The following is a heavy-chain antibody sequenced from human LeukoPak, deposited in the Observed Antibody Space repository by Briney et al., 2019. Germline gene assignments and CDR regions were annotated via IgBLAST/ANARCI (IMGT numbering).Heavy chain of an antibody. Sequence: PSETLSLSCTVSGGSISSYYWGWIRQPPGKGLEWIGSIYYSGSTYYNPSLKSRVTISVDTSKNQFSLKLNSVTGADTAVYYCARLRVTMVRGVPSEWWFDPWGQGTLVTVSS. CDR1: GGSISSYY. CDR3: ARLRVTMVRGVPSEWWFDP. J-gene: IGHJ5*02. CDR2: IYYSGST. D-gene: IGHD3-10*01. V-gene: IGHV4-39*01.